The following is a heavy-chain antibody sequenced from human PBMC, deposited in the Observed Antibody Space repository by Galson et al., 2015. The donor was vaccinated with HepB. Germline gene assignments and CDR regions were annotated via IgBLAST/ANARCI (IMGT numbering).Heavy chain of an antibody. V-gene: IGHV3-23*01. D-gene: IGHD2-2*01. J-gene: IGHJ4*02. CDR1: GFTFSSYA. Sequence: SLRLSCAASGFTFSSYAMSWVRQAPGTGLEWVSGISNSGGSTYYADSVKGRFTISRDNSKNTLYLQMNSLRAEDTAVYYCASRTGCTSTSCYSDYWGQGTLVTVSS. CDR3: ASRTGCTSTSCYSDY. CDR2: ISNSGGST.